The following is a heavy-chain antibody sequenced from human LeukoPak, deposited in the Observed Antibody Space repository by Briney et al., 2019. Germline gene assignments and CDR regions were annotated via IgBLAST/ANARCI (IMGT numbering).Heavy chain of an antibody. Sequence: SQTLSLTCAISGDSVSSNSAAWHRIRQSPSGGLEWLGRTYYRSQWFNDYAVSVKSRITINPDTSKNQFSLQLNSVTPEDTAVYYCARGAAGTSGFDYWGQGTLVTVSS. D-gene: IGHD6-13*01. CDR1: GDSVSSNSAA. CDR2: TYYRSQWFN. V-gene: IGHV6-1*01. J-gene: IGHJ4*02. CDR3: ARGAAGTSGFDY.